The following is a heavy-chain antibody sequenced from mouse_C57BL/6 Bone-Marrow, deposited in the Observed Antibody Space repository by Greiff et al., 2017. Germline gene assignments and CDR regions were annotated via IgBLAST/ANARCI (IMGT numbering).Heavy chain of an antibody. Sequence: EVQLVESEGGLVQPGSSMKLSCTASGFTFSDYYMAWVRQVPEKGLEWVANINYDGSSTYYLDSLKSRFIISRDNAKNILYLQMSSLKSEDTATYYCAREILGNYGDYFDYWGQGTTLTVSS. CDR3: AREILGNYGDYFDY. J-gene: IGHJ2*01. CDR2: INYDGSST. CDR1: GFTFSDYY. D-gene: IGHD2-1*01. V-gene: IGHV5-16*01.